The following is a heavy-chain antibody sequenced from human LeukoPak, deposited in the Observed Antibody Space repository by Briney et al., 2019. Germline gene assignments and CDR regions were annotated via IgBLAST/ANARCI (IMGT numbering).Heavy chain of an antibody. CDR2: IGSSGDTA. J-gene: IGHJ6*02. Sequence: GGSLRLSCAASGFTFSDYAMSWVRQAPGRGLEWVSSIGSSGDTASYADSVKGRFTISRDKSMNTPHLQMNSLRAEDTAVYYCARVLSAAMWGGMDVWGQGTTVTVSS. CDR3: ARVLSAAMWGGMDV. V-gene: IGHV3-23*01. D-gene: IGHD2-2*01. CDR1: GFTFSDYA.